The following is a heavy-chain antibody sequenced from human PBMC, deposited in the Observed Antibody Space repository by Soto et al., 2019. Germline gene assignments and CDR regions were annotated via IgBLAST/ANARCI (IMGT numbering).Heavy chain of an antibody. CDR1: GFSFSDYA. CDR3: AKGRAITVYGVDMLFDY. V-gene: IGHV3-23*01. CDR2: ISGSGDNT. Sequence: GGSLRLSCKASGFSFSDYAMTWVRQAPGKGLEWVSVISGSGDNTFYAASVKGRFAISRDNSKNVLYLQMNSLSADHAAVYFCAKGRAITVYGVDMLFDYWGLGTLVTASS. J-gene: IGHJ4*01. D-gene: IGHD3-3*01.